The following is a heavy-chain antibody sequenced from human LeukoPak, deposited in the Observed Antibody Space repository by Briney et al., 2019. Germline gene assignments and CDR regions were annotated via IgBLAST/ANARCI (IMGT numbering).Heavy chain of an antibody. D-gene: IGHD1-26*01. Sequence: PGGSLRLSCEASGFTFTTYSMTWVRQAPGKELEWVSIIYSGGSTFYADSVKGRFTISRDNSKNTLYLQMNSLRAEDTAVYYCARGGSYLSAFDIWGQGTMVTVSS. CDR3: ARGGSYLSAFDI. CDR2: IYSGGST. V-gene: IGHV3-53*01. J-gene: IGHJ3*02. CDR1: GFTFTTYS.